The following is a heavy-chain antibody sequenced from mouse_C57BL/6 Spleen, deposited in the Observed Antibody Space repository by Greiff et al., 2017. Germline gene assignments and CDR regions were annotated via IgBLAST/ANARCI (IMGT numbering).Heavy chain of an antibody. D-gene: IGHD3-1*01. CDR2: IYPGSGNT. Sequence: QVQLQQSGPELVKPGASVKISCKASGYSFTSYYIHWVKQRPGQGLEWIGWIYPGSGNTKYNEKFKGKATLTADTSSSTAYMQLSSLTSEDSAVYYCAREEGAQLAWFAYWGQGTLVTVSA. CDR3: AREEGAQLAWFAY. V-gene: IGHV1-66*01. CDR1: GYSFTSYY. J-gene: IGHJ3*01.